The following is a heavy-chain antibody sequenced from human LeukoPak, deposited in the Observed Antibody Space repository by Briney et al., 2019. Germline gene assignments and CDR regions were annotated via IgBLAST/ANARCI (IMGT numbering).Heavy chain of an antibody. J-gene: IGHJ4*02. Sequence: SETLSLTCAVYGGSFSGYYWSWIRQPPGKGLEWIGEINHSGSTNYNPSLKSRVTISVDTSKNQFSLKLSSVTAADTAVYYCARSYYDSSGYLFSNWGQGTLVTVSS. CDR1: GGSFSGYY. D-gene: IGHD3-22*01. CDR3: ARSYYDSSGYLFSN. V-gene: IGHV4-34*01. CDR2: INHSGST.